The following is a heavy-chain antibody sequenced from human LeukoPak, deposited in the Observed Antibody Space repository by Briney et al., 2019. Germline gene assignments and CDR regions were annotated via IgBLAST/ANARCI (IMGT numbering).Heavy chain of an antibody. J-gene: IGHJ4*02. D-gene: IGHD3-10*01. Sequence: PGGSLRLSCAASGFTFSSYAMSWVRQAPGKGLEWVSAISGSGGSTYYADSVKGRFTISRDNSKNTLYLQMNSLRAEDTAVYYCARGDYYGSGTYYKKTVDYWGQGTLVTVSS. CDR3: ARGDYYGSGTYYKKTVDY. CDR1: GFTFSSYA. V-gene: IGHV3-23*01. CDR2: ISGSGGST.